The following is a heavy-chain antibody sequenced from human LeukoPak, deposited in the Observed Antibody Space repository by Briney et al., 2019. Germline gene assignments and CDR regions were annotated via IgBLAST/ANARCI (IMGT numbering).Heavy chain of an antibody. D-gene: IGHD1-7*01. CDR2: ISAYNGNT. CDR3: ARSPKLELPNVVGYYYYMDV. J-gene: IGHJ6*03. CDR1: GYTFTSYG. V-gene: IGHV1-18*01. Sequence: GASVKVSCKASGYTFTSYGISWVRQAPGQGLEWMGWISAYNGNTNYAQKLQGRVTMTTDTSTSTAYMELRGLRSDDTAVYYCARSPKLELPNVVGYYYYMDVWGKGTTVTVSS.